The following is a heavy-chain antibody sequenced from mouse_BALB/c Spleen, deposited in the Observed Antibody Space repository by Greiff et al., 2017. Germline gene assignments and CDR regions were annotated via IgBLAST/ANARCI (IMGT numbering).Heavy chain of an antibody. Sequence: DVKLQESGPGLVKPSQSLSLTCTVTGYSITSDYAWNWIRQFPGNKLEWMGYISYSGSTSYNPSLKSRISITRDTSKNQFFLQLNSVTTEDTATFYCARWGMEPYYGNLAMDYWGQGTSVTVSS. CDR2: ISYSGST. V-gene: IGHV3-2*02. CDR1: GYSITSDYA. D-gene: IGHD2-10*01. J-gene: IGHJ4*01. CDR3: ARWGMEPYYGNLAMDY.